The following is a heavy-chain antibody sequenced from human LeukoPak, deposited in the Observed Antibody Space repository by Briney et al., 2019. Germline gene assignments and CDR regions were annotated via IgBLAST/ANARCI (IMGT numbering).Heavy chain of an antibody. D-gene: IGHD1-26*01. CDR2: IYYSGST. J-gene: IGHJ4*02. Sequence: ASETLSLTCTVSGGSISSSSYYWGWIRQPPGKGLEWIGSIYYSGSTYYNPSLKSRVTISVDTSKNQFSLNMRSVNAADTAVYYCARGGSYGVYWGQGTLVTVSS. CDR1: GGSISSSSYY. V-gene: IGHV4-39*01. CDR3: ARGGSYGVY.